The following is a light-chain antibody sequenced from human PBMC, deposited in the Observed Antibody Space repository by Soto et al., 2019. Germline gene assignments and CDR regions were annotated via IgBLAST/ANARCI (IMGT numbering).Light chain of an antibody. Sequence: EIVMTQSPATLSVSPGERATLSCRASENTKFNLAWYQQRPGQAPRLLFYNASTRATAFPARFSGSGSGTDYIVTISSLQSEDFAVYYCQQYYNWPLTFGQGTRLEIK. V-gene: IGKV3-15*01. CDR1: ENTKFN. J-gene: IGKJ5*01. CDR2: NAS. CDR3: QQYYNWPLT.